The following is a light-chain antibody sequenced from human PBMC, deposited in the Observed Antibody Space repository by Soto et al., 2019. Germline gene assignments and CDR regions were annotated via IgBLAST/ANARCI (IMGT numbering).Light chain of an antibody. J-gene: IGKJ1*01. CDR3: QQYGSSFVT. CDR1: QSVSSSY. V-gene: IGKV3-20*01. CDR2: GAS. Sequence: EIVLTQSPGTLSLSPGERATLPCRASQSVSSSYLAWYQQKPGQAPRLLIYGASSRATGIPDRFSGSGSGTDFTLTISRLEPEDFAVYYCQQYGSSFVTFGQGTKVEIK.